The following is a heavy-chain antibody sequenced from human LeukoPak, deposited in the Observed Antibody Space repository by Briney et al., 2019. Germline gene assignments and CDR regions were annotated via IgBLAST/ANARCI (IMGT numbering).Heavy chain of an antibody. V-gene: IGHV3-21*01. Sequence: GGSLRLSCAASGFTFSTYSMNWVRQAPGKGLEWVSSISSSSSYIYYADSVKGRFTISRDNAKNSLYLQMNSLRAEDTAVYYCARDRRIAAAGTGMDVWGKGTTVTVFS. CDR3: ARDRRIAAAGTGMDV. D-gene: IGHD6-13*01. CDR1: GFTFSTYS. J-gene: IGHJ6*03. CDR2: ISSSSSYI.